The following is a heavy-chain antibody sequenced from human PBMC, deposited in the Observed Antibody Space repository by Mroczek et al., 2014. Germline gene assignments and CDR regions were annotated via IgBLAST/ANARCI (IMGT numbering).Heavy chain of an antibody. D-gene: IGHD4-17*01. CDR2: INPNSGGT. CDR3: ARVATTVTKGVYFDY. Sequence: SGAEVKKPGASVKVSCKASGYTFTGYYMHWVRQAPGQGLEWMGWINPNSGGTNYAQKFQGRVTMTRGTSISTAYMELSRLRSDDTAVYYCARVATTVTKGVYFDYWGQGTLVTVSS. J-gene: IGHJ4*02. V-gene: IGHV1-2*02. CDR1: GYTFTGYY.